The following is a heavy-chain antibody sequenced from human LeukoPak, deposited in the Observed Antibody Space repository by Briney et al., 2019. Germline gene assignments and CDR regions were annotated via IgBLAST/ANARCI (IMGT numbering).Heavy chain of an antibody. V-gene: IGHV4-34*01. CDR3: ARRSSGYFWLSYYFDY. J-gene: IGHJ4*02. Sequence: KTSETLSLTCAVYGGSFSGYYWSWIRQPPGKGLEWIGEINHSGSTNYNPSLKSRVTISVDTSKNQFSLKLSSVTAADTAVYYCARRSSGYFWLSYYFDYWGQGTLVTVSS. CDR2: INHSGST. D-gene: IGHD3-22*01. CDR1: GGSFSGYY.